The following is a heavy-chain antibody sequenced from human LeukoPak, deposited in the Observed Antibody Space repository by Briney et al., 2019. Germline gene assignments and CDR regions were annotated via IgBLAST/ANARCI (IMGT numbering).Heavy chain of an antibody. CDR3: AKDRGIISDY. D-gene: IGHD3-10*01. Sequence: PGGSLRLSCAASGFTFSSYAMSWVRQAPGKGLEWVSYISSSGSTIYYADSVKGRFTISRDNSKNTLYLQMNSLRAEDTAVYYCAKDRGIISDYWGQGTLVTVSS. V-gene: IGHV3-23*01. CDR2: ISSSGSTI. CDR1: GFTFSSYA. J-gene: IGHJ4*02.